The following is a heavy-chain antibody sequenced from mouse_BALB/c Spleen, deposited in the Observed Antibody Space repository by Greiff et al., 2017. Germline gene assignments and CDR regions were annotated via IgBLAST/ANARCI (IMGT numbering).Heavy chain of an antibody. V-gene: IGHV1-5*01. Sequence: EVKLVESGTVLARPGASVKMSCKASGYTFTSYWMHWVKQRPGQGLEWIGAIYPGNSDTSYNQKFKGKAKLTAVTSTSTAYMELSSLTNEDSAVYYCTRSDGYLYYFDYWGQGTTLTVSS. D-gene: IGHD2-3*01. CDR1: GYTFTSYW. CDR2: IYPGNSDT. CDR3: TRSDGYLYYFDY. J-gene: IGHJ2*01.